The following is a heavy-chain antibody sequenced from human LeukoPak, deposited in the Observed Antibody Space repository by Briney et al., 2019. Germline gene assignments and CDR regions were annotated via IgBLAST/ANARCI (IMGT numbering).Heavy chain of an antibody. J-gene: IGHJ3*02. D-gene: IGHD5-12*01. V-gene: IGHV1-69*04. CDR1: GYTFTGYY. Sequence: GASVKVSCKASGYTFTGYYMHWVRQAPGQGLEWMGRIIPILGIANYAQKFQGRVTITADKSTSTAYMELSSLRSEDTAVYYCARELSRDGYIPHAFDIWGQGTMVTVSS. CDR3: ARELSRDGYIPHAFDI. CDR2: IIPILGIA.